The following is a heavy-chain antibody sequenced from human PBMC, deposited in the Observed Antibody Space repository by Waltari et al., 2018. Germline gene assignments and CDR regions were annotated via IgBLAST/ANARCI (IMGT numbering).Heavy chain of an antibody. J-gene: IGHJ4*02. CDR1: GFTFSSYA. D-gene: IGHD6-13*01. V-gene: IGHV3-30-3*01. Sequence: QVQLVESGGGVVQPARSLRRSCAASGFTFSSYAMHWVRPAPGKGLEWVAVISYDGSNKYYADSVKGRFTISRDNSKNTLYLQMNSLRAEDTAVYYCAKGRYSSSWYYFDYWGQGTLVTVSS. CDR2: ISYDGSNK. CDR3: AKGRYSSSWYYFDY.